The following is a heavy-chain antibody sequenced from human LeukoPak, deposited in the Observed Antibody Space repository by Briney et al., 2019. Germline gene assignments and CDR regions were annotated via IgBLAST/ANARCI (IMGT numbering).Heavy chain of an antibody. V-gene: IGHV4-59*08. CDR1: RGSISSEF. J-gene: IGHJ4*02. D-gene: IGHD3-22*01. CDR2: IHYSGST. CDR3: AASPDYYDSSGYSYYFDY. Sequence: SETLSLTCTVSRGSISSEFWSWIRQPPGKGLEWIGYIHYSGSTSYNPSLKSRVTISVDTSKNQFSLKLDSVTAADTAVYYCAASPDYYDSSGYSYYFDYWGQGTLVTVSS.